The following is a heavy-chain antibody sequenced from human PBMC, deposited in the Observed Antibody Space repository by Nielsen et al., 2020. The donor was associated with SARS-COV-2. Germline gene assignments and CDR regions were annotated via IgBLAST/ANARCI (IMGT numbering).Heavy chain of an antibody. CDR2: INHGGNT. CDR1: GGSFTGYW. V-gene: IGHV4-34*01. J-gene: IGHJ4*02. Sequence: SETLSLTCAVYGGSFTGYWWSWIRQSPGKGLEWIGEINHGGNTKYNPSLKTRVTISLGRSQNQFSLKLTSVTAADTAVYYCARRRPLDYWGQGTLVTVSS. CDR3: ARRRPLDY.